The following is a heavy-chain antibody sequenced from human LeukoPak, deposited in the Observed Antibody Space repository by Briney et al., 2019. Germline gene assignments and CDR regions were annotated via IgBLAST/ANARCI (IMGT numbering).Heavy chain of an antibody. CDR1: GFTFSSYT. Sequence: GGSLRLSCAASGFTFSSYTMNWVRQAPGKGLEWISYVMRTAADVTSYADSVEGRFTISRDDAKNSLYLQMNSLRDDDTAVYYCVRDWSYAFDLWGQGTMVTVSS. CDR2: VMRTAADVT. V-gene: IGHV3-48*02. J-gene: IGHJ3*01. CDR3: VRDWSYAFDL.